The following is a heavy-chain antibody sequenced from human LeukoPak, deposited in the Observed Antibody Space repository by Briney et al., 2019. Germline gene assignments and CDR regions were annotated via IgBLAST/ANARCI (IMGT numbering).Heavy chain of an antibody. Sequence: GGSLRLSCAASGFSFISYGMHWVRQAPGKGLEWVGVISDDGRNKKYADSVKGRFTISRDNSKGTLYLQMNSLRDEDTAVYYCAKRPSDYGDYVTYFDYWGQGTLVTVSS. CDR1: GFSFISYG. CDR2: ISDDGRNK. CDR3: AKRPSDYGDYVTYFDY. J-gene: IGHJ4*02. D-gene: IGHD4-17*01. V-gene: IGHV3-30*18.